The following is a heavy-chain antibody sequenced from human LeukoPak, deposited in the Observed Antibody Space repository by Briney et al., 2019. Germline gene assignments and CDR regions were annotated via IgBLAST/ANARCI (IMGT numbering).Heavy chain of an antibody. D-gene: IGHD1-26*01. CDR3: TRVGPSTVVDY. J-gene: IGHJ4*02. V-gene: IGHV3-73*01. Sequence: GGSLRLSCAASGFTFSSYAMNWVRQASGKGLEWVGRIRSKPQSYATAYDESLKGRFTISRDDSKNTAYLQMSSLKIEDTAVYYCTRVGPSTVVDYWGQGTQVTVS. CDR2: IRSKPQSYAT. CDR1: GFTFSSYA.